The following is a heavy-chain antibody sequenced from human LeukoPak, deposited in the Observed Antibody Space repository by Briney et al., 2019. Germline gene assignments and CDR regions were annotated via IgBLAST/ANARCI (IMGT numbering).Heavy chain of an antibody. CDR1: GSSISPYY. V-gene: IGHV4-59*01. D-gene: IGHD5-12*01. CDR3: ARGAKAGNTGYDWSY. CDR2: IYYSGSA. J-gene: IGHJ4*02. Sequence: SETLSLTCTVSGSSISPYYWSWIRQPPGGGLEWIGYIYYSGSATYNPSLRSRVTISLDTSTNQLSLKLTSVTDAYTAVYYCARGAKAGNTGYDWSYWGQRSLVTASS.